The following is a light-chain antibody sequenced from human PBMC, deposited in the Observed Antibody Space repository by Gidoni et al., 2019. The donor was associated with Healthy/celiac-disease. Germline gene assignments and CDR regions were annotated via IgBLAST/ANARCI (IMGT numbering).Light chain of an antibody. V-gene: IGKV3-11*01. CDR3: QQRGNWPLT. J-gene: IGKJ4*01. CDR1: QSVSSY. CDR2: DAS. Sequence: VWTNSPATLSLSPAERATHSCRASQSVSSYLAWYQQKPGQAPRLLIYDASNRATGIPARFSGSGSGTDFTLTISRLEPEDFAVYYCQQRGNWPLTFGGGTKVEIK.